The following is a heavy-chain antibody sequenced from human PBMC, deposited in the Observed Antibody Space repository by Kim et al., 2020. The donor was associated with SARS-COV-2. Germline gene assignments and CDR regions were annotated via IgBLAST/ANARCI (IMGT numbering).Heavy chain of an antibody. Sequence: GGSLRLSCAASGFTFSDYYMSWIRQAPGKGLEWVSYISSSSSYTNYADSVKGRFTISRDNAKNSLYLQMNSLRAEDTAVYYCARDQSVLLWFGDKNGMDVWGQGTTVTVSS. CDR1: GFTFSDYY. J-gene: IGHJ6*02. CDR2: ISSSSSYT. D-gene: IGHD3-10*01. CDR3: ARDQSVLLWFGDKNGMDV. V-gene: IGHV3-11*06.